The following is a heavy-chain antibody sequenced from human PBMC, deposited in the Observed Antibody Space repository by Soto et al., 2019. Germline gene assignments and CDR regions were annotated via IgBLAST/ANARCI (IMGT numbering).Heavy chain of an antibody. Sequence: PSETLSLTCTVSGGSISSSSYYWGWIRQPPGKGLEWIGSIYYSGSTYYNPSLKSRVTISVDTSKNQFSLKLSSVTAADTAVYYCARNVKWDYDRSGYSLRSIYYFDYWGQGNLVTVSS. CDR1: GGSISSSSYY. V-gene: IGHV4-39*01. CDR2: IYYSGST. CDR3: ARNVKWDYDRSGYSLRSIYYFDY. J-gene: IGHJ4*02. D-gene: IGHD3-22*01.